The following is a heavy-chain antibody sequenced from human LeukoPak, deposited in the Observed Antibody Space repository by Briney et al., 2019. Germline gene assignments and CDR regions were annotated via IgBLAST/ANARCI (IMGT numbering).Heavy chain of an antibody. V-gene: IGHV4-59*12. CDR3: ARAELGGLIIDY. D-gene: IGHD1-26*01. CDR1: GGSISSYY. CDR2: IYYSGST. J-gene: IGHJ4*02. Sequence: PSETLSLTCTVSGGSISSYYWSWIRQPPGKGLEWIASIYYSGSTYYNPSLKSRVTISLNTSKNQFSLKLSSVTAADTAVYYCARAELGGLIIDYWGQGTLVTVSS.